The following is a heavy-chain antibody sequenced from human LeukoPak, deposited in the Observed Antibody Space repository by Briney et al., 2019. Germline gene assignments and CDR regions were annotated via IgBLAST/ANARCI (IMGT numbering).Heavy chain of an antibody. CDR1: GFAFCDYA. D-gene: IGHD2-2*01. CDR3: ARDSYIPAADVRYFDY. Sequence: GGSLRLSCTASGFAFCDYAMNWVRQAPGKGLEWVSSISSSSSYIYYADSVKGRFTISRDNAKNSLYLQMNSLRAEDTAVYYCARDSYIPAADVRYFDYWGQGTLVTVSS. CDR2: ISSSSSYI. V-gene: IGHV3-21*01. J-gene: IGHJ4*02.